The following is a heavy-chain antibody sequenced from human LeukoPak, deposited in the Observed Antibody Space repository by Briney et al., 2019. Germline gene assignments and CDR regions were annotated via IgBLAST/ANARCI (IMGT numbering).Heavy chain of an antibody. Sequence: AASVKVSCKASGYTFTGDYMRWVRQAPGQGLEWMGWINPNSGGTNYAQKFQGRVTMTRDTSISTAYMELSRLRSDDTAVYYCARPNSGSYDYFDYWGQGTLVTVSS. V-gene: IGHV1-2*02. J-gene: IGHJ4*02. CDR2: INPNSGGT. D-gene: IGHD1-26*01. CDR1: GYTFTGDY. CDR3: ARPNSGSYDYFDY.